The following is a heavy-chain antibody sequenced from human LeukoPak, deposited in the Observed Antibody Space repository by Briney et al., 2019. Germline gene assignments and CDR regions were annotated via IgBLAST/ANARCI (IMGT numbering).Heavy chain of an antibody. D-gene: IGHD4-11*01. V-gene: IGHV3-30*02. Sequence: GGSLRLSCAASGFTFSTYGMSWVRQAPGKGLEWVSFIRYDGSNRDYADFVKGRFTISRDNSKNTLYLQMRSLRVEDTAVYFCARDIYRYYFDYWGQGTLVIVSS. CDR3: ARDIYRYYFDY. CDR1: GFTFSTYG. J-gene: IGHJ4*02. CDR2: IRYDGSNR.